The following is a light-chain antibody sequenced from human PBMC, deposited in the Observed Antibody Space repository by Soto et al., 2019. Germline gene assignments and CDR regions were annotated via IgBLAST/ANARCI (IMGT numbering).Light chain of an antibody. J-gene: IGKJ4*01. CDR3: QQYGSLIT. CDR1: LSVTTY. Sequence: IVMTQASATRSVSPGERATISGRASLSVTTYLAGYKQKPGQAPRLLIHGASTRAAGISDRFSGSGCGTDFTLTISRLEPEDFAVYCCQQYGSLITFGGGTQVENK. CDR2: GAS. V-gene: IGKV3-20*01.